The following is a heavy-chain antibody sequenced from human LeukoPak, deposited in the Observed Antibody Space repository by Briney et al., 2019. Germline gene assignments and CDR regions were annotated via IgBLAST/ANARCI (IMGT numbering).Heavy chain of an antibody. Sequence: GGSLRLSCAASGFTFSSYWMSWVRQAPGKGLEWVANIKQDGSEKYYVDSVKGRFTISRDNSKNSLYLQMSSLRTEDTALYYCAKEGGSGLGATTPYYYYYYMDVWGKGTTVTVSS. V-gene: IGHV3-7*03. CDR3: AKEGGSGLGATTPYYYYYYMDV. D-gene: IGHD5-12*01. CDR2: IKQDGSEK. CDR1: GFTFSSYW. J-gene: IGHJ6*03.